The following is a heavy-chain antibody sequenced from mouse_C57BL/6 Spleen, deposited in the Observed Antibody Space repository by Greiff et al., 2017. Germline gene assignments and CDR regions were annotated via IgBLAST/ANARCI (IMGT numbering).Heavy chain of an antibody. J-gene: IGHJ4*01. V-gene: IGHV5-16*01. CDR3: ARVRLAMDY. CDR2: IHYDGSST. Sequence: EVQGVEPEGGLVQPGSSMKLSCTASGFTFSDYYMAWVRQVPEKGLEWVANIHYDGSSTYYLDSLKSRFIISRDNAKNILYLQMSSLKSEDTATYYCARVRLAMDYWGQGTSVTVSS. CDR1: GFTFSDYY.